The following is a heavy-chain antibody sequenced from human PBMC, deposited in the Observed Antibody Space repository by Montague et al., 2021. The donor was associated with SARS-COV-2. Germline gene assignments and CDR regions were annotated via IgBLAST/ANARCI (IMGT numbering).Heavy chain of an antibody. D-gene: IGHD3-10*01. CDR3: ARREDYYGSGSYPN. V-gene: IGHV4-39*01. CDR1: GGSISSSSYY. CDR2: IYHSGST. Sequence: SETLSLTCTVSGGSISSSSYYWGWIRKPPGKGLEWIGCIYHSGSTYYNPSLKSRVTISVDTSKNQFSLKLSSVTAADTAVYYCARREDYYGSGSYPNWGQGTLVTVSS. J-gene: IGHJ4*02.